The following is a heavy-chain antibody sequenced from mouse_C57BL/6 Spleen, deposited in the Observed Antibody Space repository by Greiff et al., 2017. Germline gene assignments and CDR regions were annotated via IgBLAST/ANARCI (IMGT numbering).Heavy chain of an antibody. CDR2: INPGSGGT. D-gene: IGHD1-1*01. Sequence: QVKLQQSGAELVRPGISVKVSCKASGYAFTNYLIEWVKQRPGQGLEWIGVINPGSGGTNYTEKFKGKVTLTADKSSSTAYMQLSSLTSEDSAVYFGARELRAPWFAYWGQGTLVTVSA. V-gene: IGHV1-54*01. J-gene: IGHJ3*01. CDR3: ARELRAPWFAY. CDR1: GYAFTNYL.